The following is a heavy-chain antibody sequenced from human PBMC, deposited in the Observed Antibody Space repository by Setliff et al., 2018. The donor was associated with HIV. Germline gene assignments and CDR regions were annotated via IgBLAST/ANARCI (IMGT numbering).Heavy chain of an antibody. J-gene: IGHJ4*02. CDR1: GGSISSSSYY. CDR2: IYTSGNT. D-gene: IGHD7-27*01. V-gene: IGHV4-39*07. CDR3: ARRANWGYFDY. Sequence: PSETLSLTCTVSGGSISSSSYYWGWIRQPPGKGLEWIGRIYTSGNTNYNPSLKSRVTISVDTSKNQFSLKLSSVTAADTAVYYGARRANWGYFDYWGQGTLVTVSS.